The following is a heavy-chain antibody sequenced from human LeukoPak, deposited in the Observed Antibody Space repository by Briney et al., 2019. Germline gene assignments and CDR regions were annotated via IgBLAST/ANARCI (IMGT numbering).Heavy chain of an antibody. CDR3: ARLGSTVTTDDAFDI. CDR2: MNPNSGNT. D-gene: IGHD4-17*01. J-gene: IGHJ3*02. Sequence: ASVKVSCKASGYTFTSYDINWVRQATGQGLEWMGWMNPNSGNTGYAQKFQGRVTITRNTSISTAYMELSSLRSEDTAVYYCARLGSTVTTDDAFDIWGQGTMVTVSS. V-gene: IGHV1-8*03. CDR1: GYTFTSYD.